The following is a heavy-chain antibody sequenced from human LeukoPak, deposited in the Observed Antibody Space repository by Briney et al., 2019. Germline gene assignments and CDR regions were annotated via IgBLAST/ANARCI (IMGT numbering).Heavy chain of an antibody. Sequence: GESLRISCKGSGYSFTSYWLSWVRQMSGKGLEWMGKIDSSESYTNYSPSLQGHVPISTDKSINTAYLQWSSRKASDTAMYYCARHTGWAFQIWGQGTMVTVSS. V-gene: IGHV5-10-1*01. J-gene: IGHJ3*02. CDR1: GYSFTSYW. CDR2: IDSSESYT. CDR3: ARHTGWAFQI. D-gene: IGHD1-14*01.